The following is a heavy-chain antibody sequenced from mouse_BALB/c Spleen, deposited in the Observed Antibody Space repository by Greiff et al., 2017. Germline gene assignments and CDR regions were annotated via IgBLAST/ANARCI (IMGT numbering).Heavy chain of an antibody. J-gene: IGHJ3*01. CDR3: ARGGFAY. CDR2: IYPGSGST. Sequence: QVQLQQSGPELVKPGASVKMSCKASGYTFTDYVISWVKQRTGQGLEWIGEIYPGSGSTYYNEKFKGKATLTADKSSNTAYMRLSSLTSEDSAVYFCARGGFAYWGQGTLVTVSA. CDR1: GYTFTDYV. V-gene: IGHV1-77*01.